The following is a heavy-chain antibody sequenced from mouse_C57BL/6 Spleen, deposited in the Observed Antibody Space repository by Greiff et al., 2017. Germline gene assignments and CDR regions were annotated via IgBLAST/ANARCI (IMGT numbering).Heavy chain of an antibody. CDR3: AKNYYGSSYDWYFDV. CDR2: IDPEDGET. V-gene: IGHV14-2*01. Sequence: VQLQQSGAELVKPGASVKLSCTASGFNIKDYYMHWVKQRTEQGLEWIGRIDPEDGETKYAPKFQGKATITADASSNTAYLQLSSLTSEDTAVYFCAKNYYGSSYDWYFDVWGTGTTVTVSS. CDR1: GFNIKDYY. D-gene: IGHD1-1*01. J-gene: IGHJ1*03.